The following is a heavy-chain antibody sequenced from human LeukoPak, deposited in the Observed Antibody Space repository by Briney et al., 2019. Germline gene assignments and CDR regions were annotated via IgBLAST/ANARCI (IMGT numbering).Heavy chain of an antibody. V-gene: IGHV3-11*01. J-gene: IGHJ4*02. CDR2: ISSSGSTI. CDR1: GFTFSDYY. CDR3: ARDKLTYYYDSSGYYDY. D-gene: IGHD3-22*01. Sequence: PGGSLRLFCAASGFTFSDYYMSWIRQAPGKGLEWVSYISSSGSTIYYADSVKGRFTISRDNAKNSLYPQMNSLRAEDTAVYYCARDKLTYYYDSSGYYDYWGQGTLVTVSS.